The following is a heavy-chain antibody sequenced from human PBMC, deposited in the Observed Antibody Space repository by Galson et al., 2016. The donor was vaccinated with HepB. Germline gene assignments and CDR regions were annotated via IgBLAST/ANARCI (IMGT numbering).Heavy chain of an antibody. J-gene: IGHJ3*02. V-gene: IGHV1-18*01. CDR3: ARVQYFDTSGGVYYVGAFDI. Sequence: SVKVSCKASGYTFDSYSITWVRQAPGQGLEWMGWISVYNGNTNYADKFQGRVTMTTDTSTSTAYMEVRSLRSDDTAVYYCARVQYFDTSGGVYYVGAFDIWGQGTMVTVSS. D-gene: IGHD3-22*01. CDR1: GYTFDSYS. CDR2: ISVYNGNT.